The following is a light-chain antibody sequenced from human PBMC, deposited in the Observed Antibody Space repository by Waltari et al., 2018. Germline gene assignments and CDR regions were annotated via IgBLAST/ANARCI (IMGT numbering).Light chain of an antibody. CDR1: ASNIGNNV. CDR2: RND. J-gene: IGLJ3*02. CDR3: AAWDDSLNGRWV. Sequence: QPVLTQPPSASGTPGHTVTISCSGGASNIGNNVVNWCQQLPGTAPKLVIYRNDLRPSGVPDRFSGSKSGTSASLAISGLQSEDEADYYCAAWDDSLNGRWVFGGGTKVTVL. V-gene: IGLV1-44*01.